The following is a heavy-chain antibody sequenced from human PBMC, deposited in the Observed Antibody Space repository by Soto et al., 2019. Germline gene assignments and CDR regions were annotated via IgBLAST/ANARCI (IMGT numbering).Heavy chain of an antibody. Sequence: PGQGLEWMGRIIPILGIANYAQKFQGRVTITADKSTSTAYMELSSLRSEDTAVYYCARGFYGSGSSTIDYWGQGTLVTVSS. V-gene: IGHV1-69*04. CDR3: ARGFYGSGSSTIDY. CDR2: IIPILGIA. D-gene: IGHD3-10*01. J-gene: IGHJ4*02.